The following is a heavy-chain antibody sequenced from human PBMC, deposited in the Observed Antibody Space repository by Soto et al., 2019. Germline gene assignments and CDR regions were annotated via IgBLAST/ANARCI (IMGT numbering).Heavy chain of an antibody. J-gene: IGHJ6*03. CDR2: ISGSGGST. D-gene: IGHD2-2*01. CDR3: AKDRGALVVPAAISSYYYYMDV. Sequence: GGSLRLSCAASGFTFSSYAMSWVRQAPGKGLEWVSAISGSGGSTYYADSVKGRFTISRDNSKNTLYLQMNGLRAEDTAVYYCAKDRGALVVPAAISSYYYYMDVWGKGTTVTVSS. CDR1: GFTFSSYA. V-gene: IGHV3-23*01.